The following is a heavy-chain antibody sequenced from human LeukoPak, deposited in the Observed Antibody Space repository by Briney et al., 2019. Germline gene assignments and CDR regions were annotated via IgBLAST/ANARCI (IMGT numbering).Heavy chain of an antibody. V-gene: IGHV3-21*01. CDR1: RFTFSSYA. CDR3: ARRLKAATGDAFDI. D-gene: IGHD6-13*01. Sequence: GGSLTLSCAASRFTFSSYAMTWVRQAPGKGLEWVSSISSGSSYIYYADSLKGRFTISRDNAKNSLYLQMNSLRVEDTAVYYCARRLKAATGDAFDIWGQGAMVTVSS. CDR2: ISSGSSYI. J-gene: IGHJ3*02.